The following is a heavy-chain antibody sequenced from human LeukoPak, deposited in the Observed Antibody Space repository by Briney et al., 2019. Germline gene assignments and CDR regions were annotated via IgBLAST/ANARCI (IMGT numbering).Heavy chain of an antibody. Sequence: GGSLRLSCAASGFTFSSYWMSWVRQAPGKGLEWVANIKQDGSEKYYVDSVKGRFTISRDNAKSSLYLQMNSLRAEDTAVYYCARNPTIFGVVIVPDYWGQGTLVTVSS. V-gene: IGHV3-7*01. D-gene: IGHD3-3*01. CDR1: GFTFSSYW. CDR3: ARNPTIFGVVIVPDY. CDR2: IKQDGSEK. J-gene: IGHJ4*02.